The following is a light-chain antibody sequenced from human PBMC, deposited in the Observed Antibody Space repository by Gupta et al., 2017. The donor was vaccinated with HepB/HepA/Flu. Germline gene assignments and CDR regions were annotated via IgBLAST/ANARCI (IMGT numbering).Light chain of an antibody. CDR1: ESVSVY. Sequence: PSCLSSSVGDRVTITCRASESVSVYLNWYQQKPGKAPKLLIHTASTLQSGVPSRFSGSGSGTDFTLTISSLQPEDFATYYCQQSYSLPWTFGQGTKVEIK. V-gene: IGKV1-39*01. CDR2: TAS. CDR3: QQSYSLPWT. J-gene: IGKJ1*01.